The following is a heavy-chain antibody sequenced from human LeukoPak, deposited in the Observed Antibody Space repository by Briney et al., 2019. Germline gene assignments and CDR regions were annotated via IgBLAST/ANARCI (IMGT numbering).Heavy chain of an antibody. Sequence: PGGSLRLSCAASGFTFSSYSMTWVRQAPGKGLEWVSSISSSSNYIYYADSVKGRFTISRDNAKNSLYLQMNSLRAEDTAVYFGARDLNGEVGVDYWGQGTLVTVSS. J-gene: IGHJ4*02. V-gene: IGHV3-21*01. D-gene: IGHD3-10*01. CDR1: GFTFSSYS. CDR3: ARDLNGEVGVDY. CDR2: ISSSSNYI.